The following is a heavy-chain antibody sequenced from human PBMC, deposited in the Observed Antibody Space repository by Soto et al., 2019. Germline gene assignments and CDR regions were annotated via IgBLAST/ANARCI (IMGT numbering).Heavy chain of an antibody. D-gene: IGHD1-1*01. Sequence: SETLSLTCTVSGDSVSSGTYFWTWIRQPPGKGLEYIGYIDYSGSTNYNPSLKSRVTISVDMSKNQFSLNLNSVTAADTAVYYCARTGWPTTLGSWGQGTLVTVSS. CDR2: IDYSGST. CDR1: GDSVSSGTYF. V-gene: IGHV4-61*01. CDR3: ARTGWPTTLGS. J-gene: IGHJ5*02.